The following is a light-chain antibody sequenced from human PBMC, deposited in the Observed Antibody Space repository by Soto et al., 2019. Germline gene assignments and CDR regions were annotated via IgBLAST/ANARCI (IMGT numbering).Light chain of an antibody. V-gene: IGLV2-8*01. J-gene: IGLJ1*01. Sequence: QSVLTQPPSASGSPGQSVTISCTGGSRDIGGYNYVSWYQQRPGKVPRLIIYEVTKRPSGVPDRFSGYKSGNTASLTVSGLPADDEADSYCCSYAGTNNYYLFGPGTKLTVL. CDR1: SRDIGGYNY. CDR3: CSYAGTNNYYL. CDR2: EVT.